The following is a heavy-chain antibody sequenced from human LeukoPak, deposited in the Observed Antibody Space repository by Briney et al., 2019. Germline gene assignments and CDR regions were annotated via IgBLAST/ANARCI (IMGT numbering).Heavy chain of an antibody. V-gene: IGHV1-2*02. CDR1: GYTFTGYY. D-gene: IGHD2-15*01. CDR3: ARDRLRLGYERTNWFDP. J-gene: IGHJ5*02. CDR2: INPHSGGT. Sequence: ASVKVSCKASGYTFTGYYIQWVRQAPGQGLEWMGWINPHSGGTNYAQEFQGRVTMTRDTSISTAYMELSRLRSDDTAVYYCARDRLRLGYERTNWFDPWGQGTLVTVSS.